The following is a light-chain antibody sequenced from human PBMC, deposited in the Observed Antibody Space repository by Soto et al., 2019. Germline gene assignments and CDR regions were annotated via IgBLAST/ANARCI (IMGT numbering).Light chain of an antibody. V-gene: IGKV1-39*01. J-gene: IGKJ1*01. CDR1: QSISSY. CDR2: AAS. Sequence: DIQMTQSPSSLSASVGDRVTITCRASQSISSYVNWYQQKPGKAPKLLIYAASSLQSGVPSRFSGSGSGTDFTLTISSLQPEDFATYYCQQSYSTRGTFGQGTKVDIK. CDR3: QQSYSTRGT.